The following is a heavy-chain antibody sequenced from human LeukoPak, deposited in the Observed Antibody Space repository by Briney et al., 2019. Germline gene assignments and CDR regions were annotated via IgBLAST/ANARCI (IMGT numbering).Heavy chain of an antibody. CDR2: INPSGGST. V-gene: IGHV1-46*01. CDR3: ARGYDSGTYYIGGDDY. J-gene: IGHJ4*02. CDR1: GYTFTSYY. Sequence: ASVKVSCKASGYTFTSYYMHWVRQAPGQGLEWMGTINPSGGSTSYAQNFQGRVTMTRDTSTSTVYMELSSLRFEDTAVHYCARGYDSGTYYIGGDDYWGQGTLVTVSS. D-gene: IGHD3-10*01.